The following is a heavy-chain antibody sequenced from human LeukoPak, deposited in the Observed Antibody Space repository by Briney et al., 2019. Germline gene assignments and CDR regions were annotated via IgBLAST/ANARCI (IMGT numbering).Heavy chain of an antibody. Sequence: GGSLRLSCAASGFTFSDYYMSWIRQAPGKGLEWVSYISSSGSTIYYADSVKGRFTISRDNAKNSLYLQMNSLRAEDTAVYYCAKDSGLRFLEWLPLNGMDVWGQGTTVTVSS. CDR1: GFTFSDYY. CDR2: ISSSGSTI. J-gene: IGHJ6*02. V-gene: IGHV3-11*01. CDR3: AKDSGLRFLEWLPLNGMDV. D-gene: IGHD3-3*01.